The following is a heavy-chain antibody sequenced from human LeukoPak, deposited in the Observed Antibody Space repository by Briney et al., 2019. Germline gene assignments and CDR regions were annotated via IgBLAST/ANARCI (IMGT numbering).Heavy chain of an antibody. CDR3: ARGRYCSSTTCYLFDY. Sequence: PSETLSLTCTVSGGSISSYYWSWIRQPPGKGLEWIGYIYYSGSTNYNPSLKSRVTLSVDTSKNQFSLKLSSVTAADTAVYYCARGRYCSSTTCYLFDYWGQGTLVTVSS. J-gene: IGHJ4*02. CDR1: GGSISSYY. D-gene: IGHD2-2*01. V-gene: IGHV4-59*01. CDR2: IYYSGST.